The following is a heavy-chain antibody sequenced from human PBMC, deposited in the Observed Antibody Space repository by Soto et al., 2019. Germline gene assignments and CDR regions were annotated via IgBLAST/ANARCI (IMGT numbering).Heavy chain of an antibody. D-gene: IGHD3-16*01. CDR3: AREGGSYTVGGSDSFDI. J-gene: IGHJ3*02. CDR2: INPSGGST. Sequence: ASVKVSCKASGYTFTSYYMHWVRQAPGQGPEWMGIINPSGGSTSYAQKFQGRVTMTRDTSTSTVYMELSSLRSEDTAVYYCAREGGSYTVGGSDSFDIWGPGTMVTVSS. CDR1: GYTFTSYY. V-gene: IGHV1-46*01.